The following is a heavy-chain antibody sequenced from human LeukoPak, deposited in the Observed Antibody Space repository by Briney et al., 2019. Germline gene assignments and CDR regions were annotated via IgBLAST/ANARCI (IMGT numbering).Heavy chain of an antibody. CDR2: IYSGGRT. D-gene: IGHD4-17*01. CDR1: GFTASSNY. CDR3: ARYGFDRYYFDY. V-gene: IGHV3-53*04. J-gene: IGHJ4*02. Sequence: PGGSPRLSCAASGFTASSNYTSWVGQAPGKGLEWVSVIYSGGRTYYTTSVPGPFTISRHNSKNKPYLQMNSHRAADPAAYYCARYGFDRYYFDYWGQGPLVTVSS.